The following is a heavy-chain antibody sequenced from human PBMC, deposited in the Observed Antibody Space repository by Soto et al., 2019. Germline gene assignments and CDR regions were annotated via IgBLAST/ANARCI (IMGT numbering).Heavy chain of an antibody. V-gene: IGHV4-30-4*01. CDR1: GGSISSGDYY. CDR2: IYYSGST. CDR3: ARVGGFGATTIDY. D-gene: IGHD3-10*01. Sequence: PSATLSLTCTVSGGSISSGDYYWSWIRQPPGKGLEWIGYIYYSGSTYYNPSLKSRVTISVDTSKNQFSLKLSSVTAADTAVYYCARVGGFGATTIDYWGQGTLVTVSS. J-gene: IGHJ4*02.